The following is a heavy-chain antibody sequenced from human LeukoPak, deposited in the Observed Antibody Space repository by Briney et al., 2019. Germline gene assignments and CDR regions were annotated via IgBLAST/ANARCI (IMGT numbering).Heavy chain of an antibody. CDR1: GFTFSSYW. CDR2: IKQDGSEK. D-gene: IGHD1-20*01. Sequence: GGSLRLSCAASGFTFSSYWMSWVRQAPGKGLEWVANIKQDGSEKYYVDAVKGRFTISRDNAKNSLYLQMNSLRAEDTAVYYCARARITGKRDAFDIWGQATMVTVSS. CDR3: ARARITGKRDAFDI. J-gene: IGHJ3*02. V-gene: IGHV3-7*04.